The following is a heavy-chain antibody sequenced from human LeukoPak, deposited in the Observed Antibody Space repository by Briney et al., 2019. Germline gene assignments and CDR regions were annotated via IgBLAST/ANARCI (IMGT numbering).Heavy chain of an antibody. CDR3: AKAGWAGNYFDY. J-gene: IGHJ4*02. CDR1: GLTISGIY. D-gene: IGHD1-26*01. V-gene: IGHV3-66*01. CDR2: IYSGGNT. Sequence: GGSLRLSCAASGLTISGIYMSWVRQAPGQGLEGVSVIYSGGNTFYSNSVKDRFTISRDNSKNTLYLQMNSLRVEDTAVYYCAKAGWAGNYFDYWGQGALVTVAS.